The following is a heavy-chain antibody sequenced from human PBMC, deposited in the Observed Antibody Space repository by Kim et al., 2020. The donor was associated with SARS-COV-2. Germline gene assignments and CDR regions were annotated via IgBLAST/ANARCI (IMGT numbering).Heavy chain of an antibody. CDR2: IIPIFGTA. D-gene: IGHD3-9*01. CDR3: AGAPYDYDILTNNHFYGMDV. CDR1: GGTFSSYA. J-gene: IGHJ6*02. V-gene: IGHV1-69*13. Sequence: SVKVSCKASGGTFSSYAISWVRQAPGQGLEWMGGIIPIFGTANYAQKFQGRVTITADESTSTAYMELSSLRSEDTAVYYCAGAPYDYDILTNNHFYGMDVWGQGTTVTVSS.